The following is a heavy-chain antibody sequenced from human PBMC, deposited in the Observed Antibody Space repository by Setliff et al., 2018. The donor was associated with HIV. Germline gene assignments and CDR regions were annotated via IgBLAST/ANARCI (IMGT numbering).Heavy chain of an antibody. CDR3: ARTRSGGSSVYYYYYMDV. Sequence: ASVKVSCKASGYTSTSYDINWVRQATGQGLEWMGWMNHDSGNTGSAQNFQGRLTITWNTSISTAYMELGSLGFDDTAVYFCARTRSGGSSVYYYYYMDVWGQGTAVTVSS. CDR1: GYTSTSYD. D-gene: IGHD2-15*01. J-gene: IGHJ6*03. CDR2: MNHDSGNT. V-gene: IGHV1-8*01.